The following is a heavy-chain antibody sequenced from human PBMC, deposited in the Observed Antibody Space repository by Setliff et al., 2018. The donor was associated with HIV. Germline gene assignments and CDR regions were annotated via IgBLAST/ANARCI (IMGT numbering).Heavy chain of an antibody. V-gene: IGHV4-38-2*01. CDR3: ADSSSWYGWFDP. Sequence: PSETLSLTCAVSGYSISSGYYWGWIRQPPGKGLEWIGSIYHSGSTYYNPSLKSRVTISVDTSKNRFSLKLSSVTAADTAVYYCADSSSWYGWFDPWGQGTLVTVSS. D-gene: IGHD6-13*01. J-gene: IGHJ5*02. CDR2: IYHSGST. CDR1: GYSISSGYY.